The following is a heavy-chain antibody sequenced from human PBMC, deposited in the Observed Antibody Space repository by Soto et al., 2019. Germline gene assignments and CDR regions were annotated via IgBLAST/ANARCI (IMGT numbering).Heavy chain of an antibody. J-gene: IGHJ4*02. V-gene: IGHV3-30*18. Sequence: QVQLVESGGGVVQPGRSLRLSCAASGFTFSSYGMHWVRQAPGKGLEWVAVISYDGSNKYYADSVKGRFTISRDNSKNTLYLQMNSLRAEDTAVYYCAKGYSGYDSSDYWGQGTLVTVSS. CDR1: GFTFSSYG. CDR3: AKGYSGYDSSDY. CDR2: ISYDGSNK. D-gene: IGHD5-12*01.